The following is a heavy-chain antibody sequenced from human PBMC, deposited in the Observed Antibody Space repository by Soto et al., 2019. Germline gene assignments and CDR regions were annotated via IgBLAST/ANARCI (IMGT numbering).Heavy chain of an antibody. CDR1: GFTFDDFA. D-gene: IGHD2-2*01. J-gene: IGHJ4*02. CDR2: ISWNSGNT. CDR3: AKDTSFQLLHKGTFYS. V-gene: IGHV3-9*01. Sequence: EVQLVESGGGLVQPGRSLRLSCAASGFTFDDFAMHWVRQAPGRGLEWVSCISWNSGNTGYADSVRGRFTISRDNAKNSLYLQMNSLRAEDTAVYYCAKDTSFQLLHKGTFYSWGQGTLVTVSS.